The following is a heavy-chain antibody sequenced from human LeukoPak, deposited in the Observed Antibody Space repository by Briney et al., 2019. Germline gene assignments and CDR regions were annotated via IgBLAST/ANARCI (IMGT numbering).Heavy chain of an antibody. D-gene: IGHD2-21*02. CDR1: GYSLSELS. V-gene: IGHV1-24*01. CDR3: ATEKDRLLDS. Sequence: GASVKVSCKVSGYSLSELSTHWVRQAPGQGLEWMGGFDPGDDETIYAQKFQGRVTMTEDTSTDTAYLELSSLRSEDTAVYFCATEKDRLLDSWGQGTPVTVSS. J-gene: IGHJ5*01. CDR2: FDPGDDET.